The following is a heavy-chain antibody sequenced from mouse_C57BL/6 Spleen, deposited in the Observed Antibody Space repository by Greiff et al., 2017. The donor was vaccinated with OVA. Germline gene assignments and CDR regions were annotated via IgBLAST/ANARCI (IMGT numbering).Heavy chain of an antibody. CDR1: GFTFSDYG. CDR3: ARHCWDCYFDV. V-gene: IGHV5-17*01. D-gene: IGHD4-1*01. CDR2: ISSCSSTI. Sequence: EVQLQESGGGLVKPGGSLKLSCAASGFTFSDYGMHWVRQAPEKGLEWVAYISSCSSTIYYADTVKGRFTFSRDNAKNTQFLQMTSLRSEDTAMYCCARHCWDCYFDVWGTGTTVTVSS. J-gene: IGHJ1*03.